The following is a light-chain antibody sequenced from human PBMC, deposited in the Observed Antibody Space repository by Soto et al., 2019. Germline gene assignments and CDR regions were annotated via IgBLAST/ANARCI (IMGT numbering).Light chain of an antibody. J-gene: IGKJ1*01. V-gene: IGKV3-20*01. Sequence: DIFLTQSPSTLCLSPVELATLSCRASQSVNIYLAWYQQKPGQAPRLLIYGASSRATGIPDRFSGSGSGTDFTLTISRLEPEDFAVYYCQQYGTSSRTFGQGTKVDIK. CDR3: QQYGTSSRT. CDR1: QSVNIY. CDR2: GAS.